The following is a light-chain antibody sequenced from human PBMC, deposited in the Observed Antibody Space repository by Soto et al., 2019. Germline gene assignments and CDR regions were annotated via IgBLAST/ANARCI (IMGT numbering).Light chain of an antibody. CDR1: QGISDS. Sequence: IQLTQSPSSLSASVGDRVTLTCRASQGISDSLAWYQQKPGKAPSLLIYDASTLRSGVPSRFSGSGSGTDFTLTIIGLQPVDFATYYCQQLNSYPRTFGHGTKVDIK. CDR3: QQLNSYPRT. CDR2: DAS. J-gene: IGKJ3*01. V-gene: IGKV1-9*01.